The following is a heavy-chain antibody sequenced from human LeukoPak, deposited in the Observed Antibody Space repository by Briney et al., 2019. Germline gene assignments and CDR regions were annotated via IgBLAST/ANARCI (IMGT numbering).Heavy chain of an antibody. D-gene: IGHD5-24*01. CDR1: GFTFSGNH. CDR3: VRDPRDGYGHFDY. V-gene: IGHV3-66*02. Sequence: PGGSLRLSCVVSGFTFSGNHMNWVRQAPGKGLEWVSVIYSDGDTYYADSVKGRFTISRDNSKNTPYLQMNSLKPEDTAVYYCVRDPRDGYGHFDYWGQGTLVTVSS. J-gene: IGHJ4*02. CDR2: IYSDGDT.